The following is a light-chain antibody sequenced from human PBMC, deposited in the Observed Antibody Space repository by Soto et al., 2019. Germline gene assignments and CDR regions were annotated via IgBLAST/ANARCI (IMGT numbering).Light chain of an antibody. V-gene: IGKV1-5*01. CDR3: QQYISYPYT. J-gene: IGKJ2*01. CDR2: DAS. Sequence: IQMTQFPSTLTASEGDRVTITYRANQTTNTWLAWYQQKPGTAPKLLIYDASSLEGGVPSRFSASGSGTEFTFTISSLQPDDLATYYCQQYISYPYTFGQGTKVDSK. CDR1: QTTNTW.